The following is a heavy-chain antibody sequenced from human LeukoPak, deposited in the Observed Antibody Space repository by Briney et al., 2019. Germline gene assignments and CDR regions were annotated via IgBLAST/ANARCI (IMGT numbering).Heavy chain of an antibody. V-gene: IGHV3-23*01. CDR3: AKDRRVYYYGMDV. CDR1: GFTFSSYA. CDR2: FSGSGGST. Sequence: GGSLRLSCAASGFTFSSYAMSWVRQAPGKGLEWVSAFSGSGGSTYYADSVKGRFTISRENSKNTLYLQMNSLSADDTAVYYCAKDRRVYYYGMDVWGQRTTATVSS. J-gene: IGHJ6*02.